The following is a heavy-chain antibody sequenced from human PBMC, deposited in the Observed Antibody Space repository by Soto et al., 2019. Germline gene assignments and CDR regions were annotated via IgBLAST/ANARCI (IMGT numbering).Heavy chain of an antibody. CDR2: IYYSGST. Sequence: QVQLQESGPGLVKPSQTLSLTCTVSGGSISSGGYYWSWIRQHPGKGLEWIGYIYYSGSTYYNPSLTRRVTISVDLSKNHLSLKLSSVTAADTAVYYCARVGGIIWFDPWGQGTLVTVSS. J-gene: IGHJ5*02. D-gene: IGHD3-16*01. V-gene: IGHV4-31*03. CDR3: ARVGGIIWFDP. CDR1: GGSISSGGYY.